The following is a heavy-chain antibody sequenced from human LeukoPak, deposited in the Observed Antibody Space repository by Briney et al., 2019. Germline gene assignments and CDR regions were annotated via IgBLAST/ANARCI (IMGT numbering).Heavy chain of an antibody. CDR3: ARHNNAYDWDY. CDR1: GFTFSSYA. J-gene: IGHJ4*02. V-gene: IGHV3-33*08. Sequence: GGSLRLSCAASGFTFSSYAMHWVRQAPGKGLVWVTVIWPDGSTKYYADSVKGRFTVSRDNSKNTLYLQMNSLRAEDTAVYYCARHNNAYDWDYWGQGTLVTVSS. D-gene: IGHD5-12*01. CDR2: IWPDGSTK.